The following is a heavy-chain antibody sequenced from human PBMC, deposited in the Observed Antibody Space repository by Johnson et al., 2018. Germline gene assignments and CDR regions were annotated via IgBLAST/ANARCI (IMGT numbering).Heavy chain of an antibody. CDR2: INWNSLKT. Sequence: EVQLVEAGGGLVQPGRSLRLSCAASGFTFGDYGMHWVRPVPGKGLEWVSGINWNSLKTGDADSVKGRFTISRDNAKNSLYLQMNSLRADDTAVYYCSKDNGWELPQAEAFDLGGQGTMDTVSS. CDR1: GFTFGDYG. CDR3: SKDNGWELPQAEAFDL. D-gene: IGHD1-26*01. J-gene: IGHJ3*01. V-gene: IGHV3-9*01.